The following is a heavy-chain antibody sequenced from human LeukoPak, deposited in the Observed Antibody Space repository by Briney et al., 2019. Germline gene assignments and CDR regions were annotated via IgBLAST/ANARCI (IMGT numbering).Heavy chain of an antibody. CDR2: IRYDGSNK. CDR3: AKDSYDSSGYPNWFDP. D-gene: IGHD3-22*01. J-gene: IGHJ5*02. CDR1: GFTFSSYG. Sequence: SGGSLRLSYAASGFTFSSYGMHWVRQAPGKGLEWVAFIRYDGSNKYYADSVKGRFTISRDNSKNTLYLQMNSLRAEDTAVYYCAKDSYDSSGYPNWFDPWGQGTLVTVSS. V-gene: IGHV3-30*02.